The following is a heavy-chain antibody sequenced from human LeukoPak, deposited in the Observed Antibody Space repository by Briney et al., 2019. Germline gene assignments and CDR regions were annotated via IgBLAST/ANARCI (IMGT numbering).Heavy chain of an antibody. D-gene: IGHD5-24*01. Sequence: GGSLRLSCAASGFTFSSYSMNWVRQAPGKGLEWVSFISTSSSYIYYADSVKGRFTISRDNAKNSLYLQMDSLRAGDTAVYYCARTEMGYYYYMDVWGKGTTVTISS. J-gene: IGHJ6*03. CDR2: ISTSSSYI. CDR1: GFTFSSYS. CDR3: ARTEMGYYYYMDV. V-gene: IGHV3-21*01.